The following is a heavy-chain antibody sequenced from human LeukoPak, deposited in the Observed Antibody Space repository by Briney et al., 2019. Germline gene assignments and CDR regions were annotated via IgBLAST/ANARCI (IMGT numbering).Heavy chain of an antibody. Sequence: SETLSLTCTVSGGSITKSYWNWIRQSPGKGLEWIGYINYSGSTNYNPSLKSRVTISVDTSKNQFSLKLSSVTAADTAMYFCARDPLSTNDFDIWGQGTMVTVSS. CDR3: ARDPLSTNDFDI. J-gene: IGHJ3*02. CDR2: INYSGST. CDR1: GGSITKSY. V-gene: IGHV4-59*01. D-gene: IGHD1-1*01.